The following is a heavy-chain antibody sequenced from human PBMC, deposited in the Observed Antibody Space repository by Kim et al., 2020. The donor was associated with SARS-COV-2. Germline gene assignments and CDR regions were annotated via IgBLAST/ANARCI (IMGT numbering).Heavy chain of an antibody. CDR3: AKDRTILVEPAATFDY. V-gene: IGHV3-30*18. D-gene: IGHD2-2*01. Sequence: GGSLRLSCAASGFTFSSYGMHWVRQAPGKGLEWVAVISYDGSNKYYADSVKGRFTISRDNSKNTLYLQMNSLRAEDTAVYYCAKDRTILVEPAATFDYWG. CDR2: ISYDGSNK. CDR1: GFTFSSYG. J-gene: IGHJ4*01.